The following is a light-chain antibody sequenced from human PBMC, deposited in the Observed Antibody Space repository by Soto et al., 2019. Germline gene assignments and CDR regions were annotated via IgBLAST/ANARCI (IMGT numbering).Light chain of an antibody. CDR1: QSVSNNY. CDR3: QQFSSYPLT. CDR2: DAS. J-gene: IGKJ4*01. Sequence: EIVFTHSPGTLSLSQGERASLSCRASQSVSNNYLAWYQQKPGQAPRLLIYDASSRATGIPDRFSGGGSGTDFTLTISRLEPEDFAVYYCQQFSSYPLTFGGGTKVDIK. V-gene: IGKV3-20*01.